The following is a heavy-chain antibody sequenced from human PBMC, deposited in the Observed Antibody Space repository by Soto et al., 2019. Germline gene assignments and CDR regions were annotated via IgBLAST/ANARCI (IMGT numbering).Heavy chain of an antibody. CDR1: GGSISTYY. V-gene: IGHV4-4*07. D-gene: IGHD6-19*01. CDR3: ARETVAGTDNWFDP. Sequence: SETLSLTCTVSGGSISTYYWNWIRQPAGKRLEWLGRIYTSGYTKYNPPLKSRVTMSLDTSKRQFSLKLSSVTAADTAVYYCARETVAGTDNWFDPWGQGILVTVSS. CDR2: IYTSGYT. J-gene: IGHJ5*02.